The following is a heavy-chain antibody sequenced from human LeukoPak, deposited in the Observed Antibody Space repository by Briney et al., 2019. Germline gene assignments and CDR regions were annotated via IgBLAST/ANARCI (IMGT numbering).Heavy chain of an antibody. D-gene: IGHD2/OR15-2a*01. CDR1: GFTFDDYA. V-gene: IGHV3-9*01. Sequence: PGRSLRLSCAASGFTFDDYAMHWVRQAPGKGLEWVSGISWNSGSIGYADSVKGRFTISRDNAKNSLYLQMNSLRAEDTAVYYCARVESNWGQGTLVTVSS. CDR3: ARVESN. CDR2: ISWNSGSI. J-gene: IGHJ4*02.